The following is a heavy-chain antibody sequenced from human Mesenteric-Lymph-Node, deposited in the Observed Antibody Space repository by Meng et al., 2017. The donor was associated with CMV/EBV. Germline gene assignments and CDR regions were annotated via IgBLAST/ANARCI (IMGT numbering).Heavy chain of an antibody. D-gene: IGHD4-17*01. CDR1: GFTFSTYW. J-gene: IGHJ4*02. Sequence: GESLKISCAASGFTFSTYWMSWVRQAPGKGLEWVANINQDGSEKYYVDSVKGRFTISRDNAKNSLYLQMNSLRAEDTAVYCCASGLRSTGDYWGQGTLVTVSS. V-gene: IGHV3-7*01. CDR2: INQDGSEK. CDR3: ASGLRSTGDY.